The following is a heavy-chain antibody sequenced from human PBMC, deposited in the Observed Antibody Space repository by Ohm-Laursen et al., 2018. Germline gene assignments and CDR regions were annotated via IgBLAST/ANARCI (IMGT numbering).Heavy chain of an antibody. D-gene: IGHD4-17*01. J-gene: IGHJ4*02. V-gene: IGHV3-21*04. CDR3: AKNSENYGDSKFDY. CDR2: ISSSSSYI. CDR1: GFTFSSYS. Sequence: GSLRLSCSASGFTFSSYSMNWVRQAPGKGLEWVSSISSSSSYIYYADSVKGRFTISRDNSKNTLYLQVNSLRAEDTAVYYCAKNSENYGDSKFDYWGQGTLVTVSS.